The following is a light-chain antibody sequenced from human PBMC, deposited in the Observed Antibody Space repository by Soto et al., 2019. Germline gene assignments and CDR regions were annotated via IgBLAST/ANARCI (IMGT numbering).Light chain of an antibody. Sequence: QSALTQPPSASGSPGQSVTISCTGTSSDVGGYNYVSWYQQHPGKAPKLMIYEVSKRPSGVPDRFSGSKSGNTASLTVSGLQAEDEADYYCSSYAGSNTSYVFGTGTQLTVL. V-gene: IGLV2-8*01. J-gene: IGLJ1*01. CDR1: SSDVGGYNY. CDR3: SSYAGSNTSYV. CDR2: EVS.